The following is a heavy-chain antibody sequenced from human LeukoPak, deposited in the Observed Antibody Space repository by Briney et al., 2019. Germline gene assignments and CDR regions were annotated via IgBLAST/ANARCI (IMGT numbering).Heavy chain of an antibody. V-gene: IGHV4-59*01. CDR2: IYYSGST. CDR1: GGSISSYY. CDR3: AGGYYDVLTGLSWFDP. J-gene: IGHJ5*02. D-gene: IGHD3-9*01. Sequence: PSETLSLTCTVSGGSISSYYWSWIRQPPGKGLEWIGYIYYSGSTNYNPSLKSRVTISVDTSKNQFSPKLRSVTAADTAVYYCAGGYYDVLTGLSWFDPWGQGTLATASS.